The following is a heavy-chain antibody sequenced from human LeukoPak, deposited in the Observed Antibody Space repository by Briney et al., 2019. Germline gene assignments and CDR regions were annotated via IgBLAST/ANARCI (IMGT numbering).Heavy chain of an antibody. V-gene: IGHV4-31*03. Sequence: SETLSLTCTASGGSISSGGYYWSWIRQHPGKGLEWIGYIYYSGSTYYNPSLKSRVTISVDTSKNQFSLKLSSVTAADTAVYYCAREVPPNSSYDYWGQGTLVTVSS. CDR3: AREVPPNSSYDY. CDR2: IYYSGST. D-gene: IGHD6-6*01. J-gene: IGHJ4*02. CDR1: GGSISSGGYY.